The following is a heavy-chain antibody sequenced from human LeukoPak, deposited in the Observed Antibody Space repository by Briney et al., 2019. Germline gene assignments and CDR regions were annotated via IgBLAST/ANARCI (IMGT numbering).Heavy chain of an antibody. CDR1: GGSVISGSNY. J-gene: IGHJ4*02. V-gene: IGHV4-61*01. CDR3: ASDTGMHYFDY. Sequence: PSETLSLTCTVSGGSVISGSNYWSWIRQPPGKGLEWIGYIYNSGSTNYNPSLKSRVTISVDTSKNQFSLKLSSVTAADTAVYYCASDTGMHYFDYWGQGTLVTVSS. CDR2: IYNSGST. D-gene: IGHD1-14*01.